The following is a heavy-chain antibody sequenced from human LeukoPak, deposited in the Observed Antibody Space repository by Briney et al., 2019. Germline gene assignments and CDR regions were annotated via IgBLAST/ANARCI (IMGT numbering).Heavy chain of an antibody. Sequence: GGSLRLSCAASRFTFSSYSMNWVRQAPGKGLEWVSSISSSGSYIYYADSVKGRFTISRDNAKNSLYLQMNSLRAEDTAVYYCARDRYGGNSPLSIWGQGTMVTVSS. D-gene: IGHD4-23*01. CDR2: ISSSGSYI. CDR3: ARDRYGGNSPLSI. CDR1: RFTFSSYS. J-gene: IGHJ3*02. V-gene: IGHV3-21*01.